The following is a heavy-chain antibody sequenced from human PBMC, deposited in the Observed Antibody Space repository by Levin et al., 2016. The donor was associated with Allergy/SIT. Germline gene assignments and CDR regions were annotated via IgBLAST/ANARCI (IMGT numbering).Heavy chain of an antibody. CDR1: GGSISSYY. Sequence: GSLRLSCTVSGGSISSYYWSWIRQPPGKGLEWIGYIYYSGSTNYNPSLKSRVTISVDTSKNQFPLKLSSVTAADTAVYYCARDGRGYSYGYKERGYFDLWGPWHPGHCLL. D-gene: IGHD5-18*01. V-gene: IGHV4-59*12. CDR2: IYYSGST. J-gene: IGHJ2*01. CDR3: ARDGRGYSYGYKERGYFDL.